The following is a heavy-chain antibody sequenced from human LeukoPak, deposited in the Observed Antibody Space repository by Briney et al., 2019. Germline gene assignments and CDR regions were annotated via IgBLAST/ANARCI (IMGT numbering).Heavy chain of an antibody. D-gene: IGHD1-1*01. J-gene: IGHJ4*02. V-gene: IGHV4-30-4*01. CDR3: ARDNGTSYFDY. CDR1: GGSISSGDYY. CDR2: IYYSGST. Sequence: SETLSLTCTVSGGSISSGDYYWSWIRQPPGKGLEWIGYIYYSGSTYYNPSLKSRVTISVDTFKNQFSLKLSSATAADTAVYYCARDNGTSYFDYWGQGTLVTVSS.